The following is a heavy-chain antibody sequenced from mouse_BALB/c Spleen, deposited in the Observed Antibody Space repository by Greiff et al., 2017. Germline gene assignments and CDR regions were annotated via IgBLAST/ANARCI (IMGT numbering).Heavy chain of an antibody. D-gene: IGHD4-1*01. J-gene: IGHJ4*01. CDR1: GYTLTSYW. CDR3: ARSNWGYAMDY. Sequence: VQLVESGAELAKPGASVTMSCKASGYTLTSYWMHWVKQRPGQGLEWIGYIDPSTGYTEYNQKFKDKATLTADKSSSTAYMQLSSLTSEDSAVYYCARSNWGYAMDYWGQGTSVTVSA. CDR2: IDPSTGYT. V-gene: IGHV1-7*01.